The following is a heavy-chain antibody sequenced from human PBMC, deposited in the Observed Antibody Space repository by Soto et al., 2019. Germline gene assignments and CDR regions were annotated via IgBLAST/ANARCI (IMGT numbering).Heavy chain of an antibody. CDR1: GYTFTSYY. CDR2: INPSGGST. CDR3: ARDLRNYDFWSGYSPTDV. Sequence: GASVKVSCKASGYTFTSYYMHWVRQAPGQGLEWMGIINPSGGSTSYAQKFQGRVTMTRDTSTSTVYMELSSLRSEDTAVYYCARDLRNYDFWSGYSPTDVWGQGTTVTVSS. D-gene: IGHD3-3*01. V-gene: IGHV1-46*01. J-gene: IGHJ6*02.